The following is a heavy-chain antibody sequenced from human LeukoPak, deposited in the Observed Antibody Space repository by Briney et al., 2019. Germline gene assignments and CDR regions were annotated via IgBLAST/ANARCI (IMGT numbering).Heavy chain of an antibody. J-gene: IGHJ4*02. V-gene: IGHV3-30-3*01. CDR1: GFTFSSYA. CDR2: ISYDGSNK. CDR3: ARGLGELLLLGDY. Sequence: QPGGSLRLSCAASGFTFSSYAMHWVRQAPGKGLEWVAVISYDGSNKYYADSAKGRFTISRDNSKNTLYLQMNSLRAEDTAVYYCARGLGELLLLGDYWGQGTLVTVSS. D-gene: IGHD1-26*01.